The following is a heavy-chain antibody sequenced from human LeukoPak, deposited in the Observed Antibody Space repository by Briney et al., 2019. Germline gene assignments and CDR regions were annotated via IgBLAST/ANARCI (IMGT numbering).Heavy chain of an antibody. D-gene: IGHD3-16*01. J-gene: IGHJ5*02. CDR1: GGSISSYY. CDR2: IYYSGST. V-gene: IGHV4-59*08. CDR3: ARHVTHIFDP. Sequence: PSETLSLTCTVSGGSISSYYWSWIRQPPGKGLEWIGYIYYSGSTYYNPSLKSRVTISVDTSKNQFSLKLSSVTAADTAVYYCARHVTHIFDPWGQGTLVTVSS.